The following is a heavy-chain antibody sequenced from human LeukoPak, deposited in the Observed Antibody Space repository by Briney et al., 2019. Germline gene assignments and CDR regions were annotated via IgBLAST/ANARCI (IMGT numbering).Heavy chain of an antibody. CDR2: ISNDGKLE. Sequence: GRSLKLSCAASGFIFNGYGMHWVRRAPGKGLDWVAAISNDGKLEYYEDSVRGRFTISRDNSENTVHLRMNSLRTEDTAVYYCVKEYFRGFDQWGQGTLVIVSS. CDR1: GFIFNGYG. CDR3: VKEYFRGFDQ. J-gene: IGHJ4*02. D-gene: IGHD2/OR15-2a*01. V-gene: IGHV3-30*18.